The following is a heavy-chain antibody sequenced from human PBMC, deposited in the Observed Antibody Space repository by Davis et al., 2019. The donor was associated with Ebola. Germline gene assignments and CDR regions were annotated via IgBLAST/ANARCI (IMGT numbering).Heavy chain of an antibody. V-gene: IGHV1-46*01. CDR2: INPSGGST. CDR3: ARARLKWQLDY. Sequence: AASVKVSCKASGYTFIGYYVHWVRQAPGQGLEWMGIINPSGGSTSYAQKFQGRVTMTRDTSTSTVYMELSSLRSEDTAVYYCARARLKWQLDYWGQGTLVTVSS. CDR1: GYTFIGYY. D-gene: IGHD2-8*01. J-gene: IGHJ4*02.